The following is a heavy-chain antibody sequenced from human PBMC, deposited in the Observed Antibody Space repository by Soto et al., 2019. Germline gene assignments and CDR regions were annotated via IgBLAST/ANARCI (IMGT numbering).Heavy chain of an antibody. CDR1: GGTFSSYA. V-gene: IGHV1-69*13. D-gene: IGHD6-6*01. CDR2: IIPIFGTA. J-gene: IGHJ4*02. CDR3: ASGRSSSFLFDY. Sequence: GASVKVSCKASGGTFSSYAISWVRQAPGQGLEWMGGIIPIFGTANCAQKFQGRVTITADESTSTAYMELSSLRSEDTAVYYCASGRSSSFLFDYWGQGTLVTVSS.